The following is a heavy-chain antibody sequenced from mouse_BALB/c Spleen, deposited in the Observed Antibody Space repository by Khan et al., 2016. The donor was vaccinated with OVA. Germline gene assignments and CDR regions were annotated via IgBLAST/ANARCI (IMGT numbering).Heavy chain of an antibody. Sequence: QMQLEESGAELVRPGASVKLSCKTSGYIFTSYWIHWVKQRPGQGLEWIAWIDPGTDNSYYNEKFKDKATLTADKSSSTAYMQLSSLKSEDSDVYFCAREGELCHFDYWGQGTTVTVSS. CDR2: IDPGTDNS. J-gene: IGHJ2*01. CDR3: AREGELCHFDY. CDR1: GYIFTSYW. D-gene: IGHD6-1*01. V-gene: IGHV1-76*01.